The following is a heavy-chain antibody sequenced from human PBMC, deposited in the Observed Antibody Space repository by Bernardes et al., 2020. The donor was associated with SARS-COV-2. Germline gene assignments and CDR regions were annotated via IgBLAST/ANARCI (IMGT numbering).Heavy chain of an antibody. CDR3: ARVNWNYGGFDY. CDR1: AGSMINYY. Sequence: SEPLYLTCNVSAGSMINYYWTWIRQPPGKALEWIGYIYYSGSTNYNPSLKSRVTISVDTSKSQFSLKVNSVTAADTAVYYCARVNWNYGGFDYWGQGILVTVSS. D-gene: IGHD1-1*01. V-gene: IGHV4-59*01. CDR2: IYYSGST. J-gene: IGHJ4*02.